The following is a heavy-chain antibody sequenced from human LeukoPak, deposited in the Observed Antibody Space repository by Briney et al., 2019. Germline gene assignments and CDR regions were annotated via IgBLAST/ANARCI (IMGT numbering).Heavy chain of an antibody. CDR3: ARGCLVHGFGANWFDP. CDR2: IYYGGST. J-gene: IGHJ5*02. D-gene: IGHD6-19*01. CDR1: GGSISSYY. V-gene: IGHV4-59*01. Sequence: AETLSLTCTVSGGSISSYYWSWIRQPPGKGLEWVGYIYYGGSTNYNLSLKSRVTISVKPSKNQFSLRLSSVAAADTAVYYCARGCLVHGFGANWFDPWGQGTLVTVSS.